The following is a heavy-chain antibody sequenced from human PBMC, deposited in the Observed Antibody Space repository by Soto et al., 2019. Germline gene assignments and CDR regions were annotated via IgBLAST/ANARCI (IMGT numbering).Heavy chain of an antibody. CDR2: MNPNSGNT. Sequence: ASVKVSCKASGYTFTSYDINWVRQATGQGLEWMGWMNPNSGNTGYAQKFQGRVTMTRNTSISTAYMELSSLRSEDTAVYYCARLIGVVIPYHYYGMDVWGQGTTVTVSS. D-gene: IGHD3-22*01. CDR3: ARLIGVVIPYHYYGMDV. V-gene: IGHV1-8*01. CDR1: GYTFTSYD. J-gene: IGHJ6*02.